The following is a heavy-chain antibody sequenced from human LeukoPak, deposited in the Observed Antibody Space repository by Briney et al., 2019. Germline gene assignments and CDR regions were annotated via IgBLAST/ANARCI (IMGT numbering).Heavy chain of an antibody. Sequence: ASLKVSCKASGYTFTSYGISWVRQAPGQGLEWMGWISAYNGNTNYAQKLQGRVTMTTDTSTSTVYMDLRSLRSDDTAVYYCARDWPSPTAGDYDYWGQGTLVTVSS. V-gene: IGHV1-18*01. CDR3: ARDWPSPTAGDYDY. CDR1: GYTFTSYG. J-gene: IGHJ4*02. CDR2: ISAYNGNT. D-gene: IGHD4-17*01.